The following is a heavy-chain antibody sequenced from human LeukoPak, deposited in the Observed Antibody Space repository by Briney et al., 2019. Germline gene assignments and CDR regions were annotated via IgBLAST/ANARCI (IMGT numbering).Heavy chain of an antibody. CDR2: SSAYNGDT. D-gene: IGHD2-2*03. V-gene: IGHV1-18*01. J-gene: IGHJ4*02. CDR3: TRDLGTYTSSDWIFFDY. CDR1: GYTFTDFG. Sequence: ASVEVSCKASGYTFTDFGISWVRQAPGQGLEWMGWSSAYNGDTKYAQKFQGRVTMTTDTSTSTAYMEMRSLRSDDTAVFYCTRDLGTYTSSDWIFFDYWGQGTLVTVSS.